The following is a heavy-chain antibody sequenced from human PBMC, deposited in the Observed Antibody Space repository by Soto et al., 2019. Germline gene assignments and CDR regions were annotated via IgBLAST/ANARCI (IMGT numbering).Heavy chain of an antibody. CDR3: ARRLAGTSYYYYYYMDV. D-gene: IGHD6-19*01. V-gene: IGHV4-61*05. J-gene: IGHJ6*03. CDR1: GGSITGTYYY. CDR2: IYYSGST. Sequence: SETLSLTCTVSGGSITGTYYYWGWISQSPGKGLEWIGYIYYSGSTNYDPSLKSRVTISVGTSKNQFSLKLSSVTAADTAVYYCARRLAGTSYYYYYYMDVWGKGTTVTVSS.